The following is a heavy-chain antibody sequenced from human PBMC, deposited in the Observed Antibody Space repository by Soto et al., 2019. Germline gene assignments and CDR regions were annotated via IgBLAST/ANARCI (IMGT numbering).Heavy chain of an antibody. J-gene: IGHJ4*02. Sequence: GGSLRLSCAASGFAFNTYAMTWVRQSPGKGLEWVSCITNSGGSTYFADSVKGRFTISRDNSKSTLYLQMSSLSAEDTAVYYCARGGPRDGYRDLDYWGPGTQVTVPS. V-gene: IGHV3-23*01. CDR2: ITNSGGST. CDR1: GFAFNTYA. D-gene: IGHD5-18*01. CDR3: ARGGPRDGYRDLDY.